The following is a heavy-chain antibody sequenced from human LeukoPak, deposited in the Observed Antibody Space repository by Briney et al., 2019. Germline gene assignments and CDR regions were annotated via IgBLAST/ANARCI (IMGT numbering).Heavy chain of an antibody. V-gene: IGHV1-46*01. Sequence: ASVKVSCKASGYTFTSYYMHWVRQAPGQGLEWMGLINPSGGSTSYTQKFQGRVTMTRDTSTSTVCMELSSLRSEDTAVYYCARLGPAGGGIVYWGQGTLGTVSS. CDR2: INPSGGST. D-gene: IGHD2-21*01. CDR1: GYTFTSYY. J-gene: IGHJ4*02. CDR3: ARLGPAGGGIVY.